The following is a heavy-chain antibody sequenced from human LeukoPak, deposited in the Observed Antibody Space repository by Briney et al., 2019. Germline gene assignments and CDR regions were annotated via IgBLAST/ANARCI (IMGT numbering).Heavy chain of an antibody. CDR1: GYSISSGYY. J-gene: IGHJ4*02. CDR2: MYHTGST. D-gene: IGHD3-22*01. V-gene: IGHV4-38-2*01. Sequence: PSETLSLTCAVSGYSISSGYYWGCIRQPPGKGLEWIGSMYHTGSTHYNPSLKGRVTISVDTSKNQFSLKLSSVTAADTAVYYCARINYYDSSGYFGYFDYWGQGTLVTVSS. CDR3: ARINYYDSSGYFGYFDY.